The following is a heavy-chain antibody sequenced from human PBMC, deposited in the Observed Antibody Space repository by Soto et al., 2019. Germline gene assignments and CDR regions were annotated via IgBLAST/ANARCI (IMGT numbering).Heavy chain of an antibody. Sequence: ASVKVSCKASGYTFTSYGISWVRQAPGQGLEWMGWISAYNGNTNYAQKLQGRVTMTTDTSTSTAYMELRSLRTDDTAVYYCARDVYSSSWYPSPYYYYYGMDVWG. J-gene: IGHJ6*02. CDR2: ISAYNGNT. V-gene: IGHV1-18*01. CDR3: ARDVYSSSWYPSPYYYYYGMDV. D-gene: IGHD6-13*01. CDR1: GYTFTSYG.